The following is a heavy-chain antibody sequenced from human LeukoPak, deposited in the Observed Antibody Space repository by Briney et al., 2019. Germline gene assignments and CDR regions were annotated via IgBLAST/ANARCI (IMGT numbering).Heavy chain of an antibody. J-gene: IGHJ4*02. D-gene: IGHD4-17*01. CDR2: IGGSGGST. CDR1: GFTFSIYA. V-gene: IGHV3-23*01. Sequence: GGSLRLSCAASGFTFSIYAMSWVRQAPGKGLEWVSAIGGSGGSTYYADSVKGRFTISRDNSKNTLYLQMNSLRAEDTAVYYCANGYDYGDPHDYWGQGTLVTVSS. CDR3: ANGYDYGDPHDY.